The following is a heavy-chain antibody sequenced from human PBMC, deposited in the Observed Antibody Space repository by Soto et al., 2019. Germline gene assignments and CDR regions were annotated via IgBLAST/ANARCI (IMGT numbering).Heavy chain of an antibody. CDR3: ARDPPRSYYYYGMDV. V-gene: IGHV1-46*01. CDR2: INPSGGST. J-gene: IGHJ6*02. D-gene: IGHD6-19*01. Sequence: GPSVKVSCKASGYTFTSYYMHWVRQAPGQGLEWMGIINPSGGSTSYAQKFQGRVTMTRDTSTSTVYMELSSLRSEDTAVYYCARDPPRSYYYYGMDVWGQGTTVTVSS. CDR1: GYTFTSYY.